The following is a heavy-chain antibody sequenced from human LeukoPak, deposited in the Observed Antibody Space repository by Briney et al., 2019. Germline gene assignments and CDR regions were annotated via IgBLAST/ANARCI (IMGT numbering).Heavy chain of an antibody. D-gene: IGHD3-10*01. CDR2: IYSGGNT. CDR1: GFTFSSNY. J-gene: IGHJ4*02. V-gene: IGHV3-66*01. CDR3: VRDEGFHGSGSN. Sequence: PGGSLRLSCAASGFTFSSNYMSWVRQAPGKGLEWVSVIYSGGNTYYADSVKGRFTISRDNSENTLYLQMNSLRGEDTAVYYCVRDEGFHGSGSNWGQGTLVTVSS.